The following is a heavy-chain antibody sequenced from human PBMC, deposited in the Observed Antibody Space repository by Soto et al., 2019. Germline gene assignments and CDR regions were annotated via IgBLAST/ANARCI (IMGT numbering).Heavy chain of an antibody. V-gene: IGHV1-69*12. CDR1: GGTFSSYA. Sequence: QVQLVQSGAEVKKPGSSVKVSCKASGGTFSSYAISWVRQAPGQGLEWMGGIIPIFGTANYAQKFQGRVTITADESTSTAYMELSSLRSEDTAVYYCATRGVERLGELSLGDYFDYWGQGTLDTVSS. D-gene: IGHD3-16*02. J-gene: IGHJ4*02. CDR2: IIPIFGTA. CDR3: ATRGVERLGELSLGDYFDY.